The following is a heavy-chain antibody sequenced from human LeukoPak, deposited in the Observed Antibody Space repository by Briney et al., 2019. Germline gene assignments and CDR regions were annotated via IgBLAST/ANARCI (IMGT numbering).Heavy chain of an antibody. J-gene: IGHJ4*02. CDR2: FIPILGIA. D-gene: IGHD6-13*01. CDR3: ARDSLLAAAGTERFFDY. V-gene: IGHV1-69*04. CDR1: VGTFSSYA. Sequence: AASVKVSCKASVGTFSSYAISWVRRAPGQGLEWMGRFIPILGIANYAQKFQGRVTITADKSTSTAYMELSSLRSEDTAVYYCARDSLLAAAGTERFFDYWGQGTLVTVSS.